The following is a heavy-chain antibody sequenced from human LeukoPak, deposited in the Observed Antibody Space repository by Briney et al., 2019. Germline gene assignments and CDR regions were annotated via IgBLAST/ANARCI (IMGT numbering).Heavy chain of an antibody. Sequence: GGSLRLSCAASGFTFSRHGMNWVRQAPGKGLEWVSGISPSGDILYYADSVKGHFTISGDNAKNTLYLQMNRLRAEDTAVYFCARSGRGGAFDIWGQGTMVTVSS. CDR1: GFTFSRHG. CDR2: ISPSGDIL. V-gene: IGHV3-23*01. D-gene: IGHD1-26*01. CDR3: ARSGRGGAFDI. J-gene: IGHJ3*02.